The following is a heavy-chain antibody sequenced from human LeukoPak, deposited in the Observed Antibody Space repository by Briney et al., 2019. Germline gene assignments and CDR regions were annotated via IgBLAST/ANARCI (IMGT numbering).Heavy chain of an antibody. D-gene: IGHD5-24*01. CDR3: ARYLGGWLQSNAFDI. CDR2: IYYSGST. J-gene: IGHJ3*02. V-gene: IGHV4-39*07. CDR1: GGSISSSSYY. Sequence: SETLSLTCTVSGGSISSSSYYWGWIRQPPGKGLEWIGSIYYSGSTYYNPSLKSRVTISVDTSKNQFSLKLSSVTAADTAVYYCARYLGGWLQSNAFDIWGQGTMVTVSS.